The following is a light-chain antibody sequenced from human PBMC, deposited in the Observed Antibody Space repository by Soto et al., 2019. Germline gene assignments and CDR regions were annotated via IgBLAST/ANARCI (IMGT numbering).Light chain of an antibody. J-gene: IGLJ3*02. CDR2: EVN. CDR1: SSDVGAYNY. CDR3: SSFAANDIVV. Sequence: QSALTQPPSASGSPGQSVTISCTGSSSDVGAYNYVCWYQQHPGKAPKLMIYEVNKRPSGVPDRFSGSKSGNTASLTVSGLQAGDEADYYCSSFAANDIVVFGGGTKLTLL. V-gene: IGLV2-8*01.